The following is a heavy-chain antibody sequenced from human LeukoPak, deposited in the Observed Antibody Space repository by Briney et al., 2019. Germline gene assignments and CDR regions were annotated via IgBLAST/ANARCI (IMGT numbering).Heavy chain of an antibody. J-gene: IGHJ4*02. CDR3: ARSAGDSSGYYFRSYYFDY. CDR1: GGSISSYY. V-gene: IGHV4-59*01. CDR2: IYYSGST. D-gene: IGHD3-22*01. Sequence: PSETLSLTCTVSGGSISSYYWSWIWQPPGKGLEWIGYIYYSGSTNYNPSLKSRVTISVDTSKNQFSLKLSSVTAADTAVYYCARSAGDSSGYYFRSYYFDYWGQGTLVTVSS.